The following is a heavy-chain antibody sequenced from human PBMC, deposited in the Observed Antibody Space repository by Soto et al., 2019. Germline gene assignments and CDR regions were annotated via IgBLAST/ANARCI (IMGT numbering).Heavy chain of an antibody. Sequence: QITLKESGPTLVKPTQTLTLTCTFSGFSLSTSGVGVGWIRQPPGKALEWLAFIYWDDDKHYSPSLKSRLTSTKDTSKNQVVLTMTNMDPVDTATYYCANLLRDDYPYWYFDLWCSGTLVTVSS. CDR2: IYWDDDK. V-gene: IGHV2-5*02. J-gene: IGHJ2*01. D-gene: IGHD4-17*01. CDR3: ANLLRDDYPYWYFDL. CDR1: GFSLSTSGVG.